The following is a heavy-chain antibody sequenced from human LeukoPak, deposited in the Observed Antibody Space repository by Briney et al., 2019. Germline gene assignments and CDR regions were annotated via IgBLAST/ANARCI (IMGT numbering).Heavy chain of an antibody. CDR1: GFTFSSYA. CDR2: ISGSGGST. V-gene: IGHV3-23*01. CDR3: AKRILVPGGYYFDY. D-gene: IGHD6-6*01. J-gene: IGHJ4*02. Sequence: GGSPRLSCAASGFTFSSYAMSWVRQAPGKGLEWVSVISGSGGSTYYADSVKGRFTISRDNSKNTLYLQMNSLRAEDTAVYYCAKRILVPGGYYFDYWGQGALVTVSS.